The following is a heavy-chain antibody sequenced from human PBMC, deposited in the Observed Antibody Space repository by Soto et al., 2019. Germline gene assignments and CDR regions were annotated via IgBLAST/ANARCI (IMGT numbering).Heavy chain of an antibody. Sequence: QVQLVQSGAEVKKPGASVKVSCKASGYTFTSYAISWVRQAPGQGLEWMGWISAYNGNTNYAQKLQGRVTMTTDTCTSTADMELMSLSSDATSVYDCARDAPPADYWGQGTMVTVSS. CDR1: GYTFTSYA. J-gene: IGHJ4*02. CDR2: ISAYNGNT. CDR3: ARDAPPADY. V-gene: IGHV1-18*01.